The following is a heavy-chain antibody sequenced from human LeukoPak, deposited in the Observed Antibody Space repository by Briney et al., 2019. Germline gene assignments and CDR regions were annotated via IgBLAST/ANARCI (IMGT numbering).Heavy chain of an antibody. V-gene: IGHV4-4*07. CDR3: ARTPIYYFDNSGYYN. CDR2: IYSSGST. D-gene: IGHD3-22*01. J-gene: IGHJ4*02. Sequence: PSETLSLTCTVSGGSINNYYWSWIRQPAGKGLEWIGLIYSSGSTSYSPSLKSRVTMSVDTSKKQFSLRLSSVTAADTAVYYCARTPIYYFDNSGYYNWGQGTLVTVSS. CDR1: GGSINNYY.